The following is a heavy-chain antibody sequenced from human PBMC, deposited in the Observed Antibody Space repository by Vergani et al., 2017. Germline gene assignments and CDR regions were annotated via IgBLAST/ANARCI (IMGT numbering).Heavy chain of an antibody. CDR3: ARDGGEYDKDALDV. CDR2: IYTSGAP. V-gene: IGHV4-61*02. Sequence: QVQLQESGPGLLKPSQTLSLTCTVSGGSFSTGCQSWTWLRQSAGKGLEWIGRIYTSGAPNYNPALRSRDIMSVDTSKKQFSLKLTSVTAADTAVYYCARDGGEYDKDALDVWGQGTKVTVTS. D-gene: IGHD2-21*01. J-gene: IGHJ3*01. CDR1: GGSFSTGCQS.